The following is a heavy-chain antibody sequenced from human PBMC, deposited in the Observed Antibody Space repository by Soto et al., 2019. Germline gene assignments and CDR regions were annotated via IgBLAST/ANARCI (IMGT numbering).Heavy chain of an antibody. CDR1: GFTFSSYA. CDR3: ARDRYDILTGFPDAFDI. V-gene: IGHV3-30-3*01. J-gene: IGHJ3*02. D-gene: IGHD3-9*01. CDR2: ISYDGSNK. Sequence: SLRLSCAASGFTFSSYAMHWVRQAPGKGLEWVAVISYDGSNKYYADSVKGRFTISRDNSKNTLYLQMNSLRAEDTAVYYCARDRYDILTGFPDAFDIWGQGTMVTVSS.